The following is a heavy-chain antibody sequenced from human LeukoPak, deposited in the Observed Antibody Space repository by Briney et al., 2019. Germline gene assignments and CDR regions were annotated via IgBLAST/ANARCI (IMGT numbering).Heavy chain of an antibody. CDR2: ISHSGST. CDR1: GGSFSGYY. J-gene: IGHJ5*02. D-gene: IGHD6-13*01. Sequence: PSETLSLTCAVYGGSFSGYYWSWIRQPPGKGLEWIGEISHSGSTNYNPPIKSRVTISVDTSKNQFSLNLTSVTAADTAVYYCASLYIGGYRRSTNHNWFDPWGQGTLVTVSS. CDR3: ASLYIGGYRRSTNHNWFDP. V-gene: IGHV4-34*01.